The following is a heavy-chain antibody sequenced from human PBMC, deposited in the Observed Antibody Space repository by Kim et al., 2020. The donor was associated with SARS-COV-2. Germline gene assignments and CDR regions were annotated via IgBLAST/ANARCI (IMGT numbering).Heavy chain of an antibody. Sequence: GGSLRLSCAASGFTFSSNWMTWVRQAPGKGLEWAAHILQDGSEKYYVDSVKGRFTISRDNTKNSLYLQMNSLRAEDTAVYFCARDYSGSYDYWGQGTLVTVSS. CDR2: ILQDGSEK. V-gene: IGHV3-7*03. J-gene: IGHJ4*02. CDR1: GFTFSSNW. CDR3: ARDYSGSYDY. D-gene: IGHD6-19*01.